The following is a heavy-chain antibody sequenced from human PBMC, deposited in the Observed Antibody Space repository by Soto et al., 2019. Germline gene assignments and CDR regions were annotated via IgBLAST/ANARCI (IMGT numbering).Heavy chain of an antibody. CDR3: AKGGGYTYGSSWWNLDL. CDR2: ISYDGSNK. D-gene: IGHD5-18*01. Sequence: GGSLILSCAASGFTFSSYGMHWVRQAPGKGLEWVAVISYDGSNKYYADSVKGRFTISRDNSKNTLYLQMNSLRTEDTAMYYCAKGGGYTYGSSWWNLDLWGRGTLVSVSS. V-gene: IGHV3-30*18. CDR1: GFTFSSYG. J-gene: IGHJ2*01.